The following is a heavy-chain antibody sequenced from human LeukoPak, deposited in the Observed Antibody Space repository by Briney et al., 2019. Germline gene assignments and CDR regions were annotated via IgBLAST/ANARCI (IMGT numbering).Heavy chain of an antibody. CDR3: AREDVEIALGY. CDR1: GYTFTGYY. CDR2: INPDSGGT. D-gene: IGHD5-24*01. J-gene: IGHJ4*02. V-gene: IGHV1-2*02. Sequence: GASAKVSCKASGYTFTGYYMHWVRQAPGQGLEWMGWINPDSGGTNYAQKFQGRVTMTRDTSISTAYMELSRLRSDDTAVYYCAREDVEIALGYWGQGTLVTVSS.